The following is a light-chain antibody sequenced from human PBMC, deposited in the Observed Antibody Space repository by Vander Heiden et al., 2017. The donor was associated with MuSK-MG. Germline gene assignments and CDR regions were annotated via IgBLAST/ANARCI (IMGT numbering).Light chain of an antibody. Sequence: EIVLTQSPVTLSLSPGARATLSCRASQNINNYLAWYQRKPGQAPRLLIFDASNRATGIPARFSGSGSGTDFSLTISSLEPEDFAVYFCQQRSLWPPGGRFGQGTKVEIK. CDR3: QQRSLWPPGGR. V-gene: IGKV3-11*01. CDR2: DAS. CDR1: QNINNY. J-gene: IGKJ1*01.